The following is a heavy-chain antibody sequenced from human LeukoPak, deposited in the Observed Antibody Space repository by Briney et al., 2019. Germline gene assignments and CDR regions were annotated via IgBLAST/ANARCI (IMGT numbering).Heavy chain of an antibody. Sequence: PSETLSLTCTVSGGSISSYYWSWIRQPAGKGLEWIGRIYTSGSTNYNPSLKSRVTMSVDTSKNQFSLKLSSVTAADTAVYHCARDNIVVVPAASYNWFDPWGQGTLVTVSS. V-gene: IGHV4-4*07. CDR3: ARDNIVVVPAASYNWFDP. J-gene: IGHJ5*02. D-gene: IGHD2-2*01. CDR1: GGSISSYY. CDR2: IYTSGST.